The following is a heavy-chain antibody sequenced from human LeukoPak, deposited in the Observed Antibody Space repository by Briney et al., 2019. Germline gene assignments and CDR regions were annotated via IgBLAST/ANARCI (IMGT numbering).Heavy chain of an antibody. Sequence: SETLSLTCTVSGGSISSSSYYWGWIRQPPGKGLEWIGSIYYSGSTYYNPSLKSRVTISVDTSKNQFSLKLSSATAADTAVYYCARDNRGRGNPLDYWGQGTLVTVSS. CDR3: ARDNRGRGNPLDY. J-gene: IGHJ4*02. CDR1: GGSISSSSYY. CDR2: IYYSGST. D-gene: IGHD4-23*01. V-gene: IGHV4-39*07.